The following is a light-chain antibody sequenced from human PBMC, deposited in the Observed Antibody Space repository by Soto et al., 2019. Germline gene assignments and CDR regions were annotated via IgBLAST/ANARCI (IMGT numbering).Light chain of an antibody. CDR3: QHYKSYPWT. CDR1: QSIDSW. Sequence: DIQMTQSPSTLPASVGDRVTITCRASQSIDSWLAWYQQKPGKAPKLLMYKASSLESGVPSRFSGSGSETEFTLTISSLQPDDFATYYCQHYKSYPWTFGQGTKVDIK. V-gene: IGKV1-5*03. CDR2: KAS. J-gene: IGKJ1*01.